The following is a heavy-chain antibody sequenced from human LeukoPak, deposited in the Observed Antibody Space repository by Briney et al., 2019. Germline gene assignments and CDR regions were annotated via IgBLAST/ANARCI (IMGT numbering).Heavy chain of an antibody. Sequence: PGESLKISCKGSGYSFTSYWIGWVRQMPGKGLEWMGIIYPGDSDTRYSPSFQGQVTISADKSISTAYLQWSSLKASDTAMYYCARHPGRYCSSTSCYTYYYMDVWGKGTTVTVSS. CDR1: GYSFTSYW. V-gene: IGHV5-51*01. CDR3: ARHPGRYCSSTSCYTYYYMDV. CDR2: IYPGDSDT. J-gene: IGHJ6*03. D-gene: IGHD2-2*02.